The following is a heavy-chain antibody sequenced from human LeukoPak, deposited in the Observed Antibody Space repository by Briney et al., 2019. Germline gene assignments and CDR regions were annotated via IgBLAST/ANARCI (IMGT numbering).Heavy chain of an antibody. D-gene: IGHD4-11*01. CDR3: ARGTDDYSKANYYYMAV. V-gene: IGHV3-64*01. CDR1: GFTFSSYA. CDR2: ISSSGGST. Sequence: GGSLRLSCAASGFTFSSYAMHWVRQAPGKGLEYVSAISSSGGSTYYANSVKGRFTISRDNSKNTLYLQMGSLRAEDRAVYYCARGTDDYSKANYYYMAVWGKGTTVTVSS. J-gene: IGHJ6*03.